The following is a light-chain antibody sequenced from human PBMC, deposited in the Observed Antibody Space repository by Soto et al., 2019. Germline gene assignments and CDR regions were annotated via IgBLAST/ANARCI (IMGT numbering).Light chain of an antibody. CDR1: QGIGSY. Sequence: DIQLTQSPSFLSASVGDRVTITCRASQGIGSYLAWYHQKPGKAPKLLIYAASTLQSGVPSRFSGSGSGTEFTLTISSLQPEDFATYYCQQLNSYPRAFGGGTKVEIK. CDR3: QQLNSYPRA. J-gene: IGKJ4*01. CDR2: AAS. V-gene: IGKV1-9*01.